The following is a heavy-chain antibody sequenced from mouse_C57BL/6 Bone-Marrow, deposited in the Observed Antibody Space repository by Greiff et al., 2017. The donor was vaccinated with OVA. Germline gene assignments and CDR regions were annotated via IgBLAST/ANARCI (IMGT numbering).Heavy chain of an antibody. V-gene: IGHV1-64*01. D-gene: IGHD1-1*01. CDR3: ARGGFYYYGSTLYYFDY. CDR2: IHPNSGGT. Sequence: VQLQQPGAELVKPGASVKLSCKASGYTFTSYWMHWVKQRPGQGLEWIGMIHPNSGGTNYNEKFKSKATLTVDKSSSTAYMQLSSLTSEDSAVYYCARGGFYYYGSTLYYFDYWGQGTTLTVSS. J-gene: IGHJ2*01. CDR1: GYTFTSYW.